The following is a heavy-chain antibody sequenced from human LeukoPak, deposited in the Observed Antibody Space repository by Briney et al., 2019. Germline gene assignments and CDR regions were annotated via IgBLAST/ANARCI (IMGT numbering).Heavy chain of an antibody. CDR3: ARRGSGASLEYYFDL. D-gene: IGHD1-14*01. CDR2: IYYSGNT. CDR1: GDSLSSYY. Sequence: SETLSLPCTVSGDSLSSYYWSWLRQPPGKGLEWIGYIYYSGNTNSNPSLNSRVTISVDTSKNQFSLKLSSVTAADTAVYYCARRGSGASLEYYFDLWGRGTLVTVSS. V-gene: IGHV4-59*08. J-gene: IGHJ2*01.